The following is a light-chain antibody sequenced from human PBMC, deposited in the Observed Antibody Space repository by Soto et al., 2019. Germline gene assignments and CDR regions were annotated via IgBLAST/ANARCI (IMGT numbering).Light chain of an antibody. CDR1: SSNIGSKY. J-gene: IGLJ3*02. CDR3: AAWDDSLSGVV. Sequence: QAVVTQPPSASGTPGQTVTISCSGSSSNIGSKYVSWYQQFPGTAPKLLIYRNNHRASGVPDRFSGSKSGTSASLAISGLRSEDEAEYHCAAWDDSLSGVVFGGGTQLTVL. V-gene: IGLV1-47*01. CDR2: RNN.